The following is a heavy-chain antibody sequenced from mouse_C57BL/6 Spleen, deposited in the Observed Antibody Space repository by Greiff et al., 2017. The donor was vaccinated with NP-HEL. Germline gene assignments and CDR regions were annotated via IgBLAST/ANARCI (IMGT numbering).Heavy chain of an antibody. Sequence: VQLQQPGAELVMPGASVKLSCKASGYTFTSYWMHWVKQRPGQGLEWIGEIDPSDSYTNYIQKFRGKSTLTVDKSSSTAYMQLSSLTSEDSAVYYCARSPYYYGSRPLDYWGQGTTLTVSS. CDR1: GYTFTSYW. CDR3: ARSPYYYGSRPLDY. V-gene: IGHV1-69*01. J-gene: IGHJ2*01. D-gene: IGHD1-1*01. CDR2: IDPSDSYT.